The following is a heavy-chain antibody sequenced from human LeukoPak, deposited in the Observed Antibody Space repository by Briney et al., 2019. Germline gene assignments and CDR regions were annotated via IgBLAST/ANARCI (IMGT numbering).Heavy chain of an antibody. D-gene: IGHD3-3*01. CDR3: ARPGYSYDFWSGYYNPSGGMDV. V-gene: IGHV5-10-1*01. CDR1: GYSFTSYW. J-gene: IGHJ6*02. CDR2: IDPSDSYT. Sequence: GESLKISCKGSGYSFTSYWISWVRQMPGKGLEWMGRIDPSDSYTNYSPSFQGHVTISADKSISTAYLQWSSLKASDTAMYYCARPGYSYDFWSGYYNPSGGMDVWGQGTTVTVSS.